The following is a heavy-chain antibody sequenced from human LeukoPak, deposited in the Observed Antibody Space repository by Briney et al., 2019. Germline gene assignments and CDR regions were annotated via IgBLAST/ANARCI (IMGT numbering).Heavy chain of an antibody. V-gene: IGHV3-7*01. CDR1: GFTFSTYW. D-gene: IGHD6-19*01. Sequence: GGSLRLSCAASGFTFSTYWMTWGRQAPGRGLEWVASIKQDGSERYYVDSVKDRFTISRDNAKDSLFLQMNSLRAEDTAIYYCAKYCPPYSTGPQDYWGQGTLVTVSS. CDR3: AKYCPPYSTGPQDY. CDR2: IKQDGSER. J-gene: IGHJ4*02.